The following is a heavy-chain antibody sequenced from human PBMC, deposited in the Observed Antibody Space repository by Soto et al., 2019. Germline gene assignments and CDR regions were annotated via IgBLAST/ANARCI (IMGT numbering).Heavy chain of an antibody. V-gene: IGHV3-30-3*01. J-gene: IGHJ5*01. CDR1: GFTFSSYP. Sequence: QVQLVESGGGVVQPGRSLRLSCAASGFTFSSYPIHWVRQAPGKGLEWVGSISYDGTSEDFADSVRGRFTLARDNSKNLLWLQMNSLRSEDTAVYYCLGDYSGWFDFWGQGTLVTVSS. CDR3: LGDYSGWFDF. CDR2: ISYDGTSE. D-gene: IGHD3-10*01.